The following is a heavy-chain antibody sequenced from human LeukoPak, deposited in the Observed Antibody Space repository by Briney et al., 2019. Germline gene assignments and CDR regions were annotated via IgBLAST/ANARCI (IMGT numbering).Heavy chain of an antibody. CDR2: IKQDGSEK. V-gene: IGHV3-7*01. D-gene: IGHD3-3*01. CDR1: GFTFSSYW. Sequence: PGGSLRLSCAASGFTFSSYWMSWVRQAPGKGLEWVANIKQDGSEKYYVDSVKGRFTISRDNAKNSLYLQMNSLRAEDTAVYYCAREYAVIIPVFDYWGHGTLVTVSS. CDR3: AREYAVIIPVFDY. J-gene: IGHJ4*01.